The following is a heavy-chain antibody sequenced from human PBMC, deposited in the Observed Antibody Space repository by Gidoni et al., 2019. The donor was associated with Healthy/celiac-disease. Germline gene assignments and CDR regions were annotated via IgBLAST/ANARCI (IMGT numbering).Heavy chain of an antibody. CDR1: GGSFSGYY. V-gene: IGHV4-34*01. J-gene: IGHJ3*02. Sequence: QVQLQQWGAGLLKPSETLSLTCAIYGGSFSGYYWSWIRQPPGKGLEWIGEINHSGSTNYNPSLKSRVTISVDTSKNQFSLKLSSVTAADTAVYYCATGLEPYLFDIWGQGTMVTVSS. CDR2: INHSGST. CDR3: ATGLEPYLFDI. D-gene: IGHD1-1*01.